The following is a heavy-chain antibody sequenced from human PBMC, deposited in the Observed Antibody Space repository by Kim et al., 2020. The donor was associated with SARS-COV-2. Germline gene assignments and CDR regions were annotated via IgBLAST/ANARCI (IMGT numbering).Heavy chain of an antibody. D-gene: IGHD1-26*01. J-gene: IGHJ4*02. CDR1: GGSISSSSYY. CDR2: IYYSGST. Sequence: SETLSLTCTVSGGSISSSSYYWGWIRQPPGKGLEWIGSIYYSGSTYYNPSLKSRVTISVDTSKNQFSLKLSSVTAADTAVYYCARNPIGSYYEEGYYFDYWGQGTLVTVSS. CDR3: ARNPIGSYYEEGYYFDY. V-gene: IGHV4-39*01.